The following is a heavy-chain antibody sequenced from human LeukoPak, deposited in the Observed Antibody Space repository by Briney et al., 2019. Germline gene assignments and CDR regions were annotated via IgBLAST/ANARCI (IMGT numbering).Heavy chain of an antibody. CDR3: ARDVVVVAAPSGAFDI. CDR2: IIPIFGTA. V-gene: IGHV1-69*13. CDR1: GGTFSSYA. J-gene: IGHJ3*02. D-gene: IGHD2-15*01. Sequence: ASVKVSCKASGGTFSSYAISWVRQAPGQGLEWMGGIIPIFGTANYAQKFQGRVTITEDESTSTAYMELSSLRSEDTAVYYCARDVVVVAAPSGAFDIWGQGTMVTVSS.